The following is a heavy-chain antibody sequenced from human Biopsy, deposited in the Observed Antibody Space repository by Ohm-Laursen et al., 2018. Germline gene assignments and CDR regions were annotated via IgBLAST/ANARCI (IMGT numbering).Heavy chain of an antibody. J-gene: IGHJ4*02. CDR3: ARDCNGDNCGVDF. CDR2: IIPIVDIV. CDR1: GDTFNKYG. V-gene: IGHV1-69*10. Sequence: VKISCKVSGDTFNKYGIFWVRQAPGQGLEWMGRIIPIVDIVNYAQRFQGRVTMTADKSTSTAYLDLSSLISEDTAVYFCARDCNGDNCGVDFWGQGTLVTVS. D-gene: IGHD2-15*01.